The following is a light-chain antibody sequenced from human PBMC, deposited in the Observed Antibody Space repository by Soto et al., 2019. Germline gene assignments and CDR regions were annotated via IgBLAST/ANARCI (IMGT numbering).Light chain of an antibody. CDR2: EVS. V-gene: IGLV2-14*01. CDR1: SSDVGAYNY. Sequence: QSALTQPASVSGSPGQSITISCTGTSSDVGAYNYVSWYQQRPGKAPKLMIFEVSNRPSGVSNRFSGSKSGNTASLTISGLQTGDEADYYCTSYTSSFTHLFGTGTKVTVL. CDR3: TSYTSSFTHL. J-gene: IGLJ1*01.